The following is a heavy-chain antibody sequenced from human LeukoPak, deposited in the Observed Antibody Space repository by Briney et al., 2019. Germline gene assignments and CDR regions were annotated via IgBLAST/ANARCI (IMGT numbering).Heavy chain of an antibody. D-gene: IGHD3-9*01. Sequence: GGSLRLSCAASGFTFSNAWMSWVRQAPGKGLEWVGRIKSKTDGGTTDYAAHVKGRFTISRDDSKNTLYLQMNSLKTEDTAVYYCTTGAYYDILTGYPNDAFDIWGQGTMVTVSS. V-gene: IGHV3-15*01. CDR1: GFTFSNAW. J-gene: IGHJ3*02. CDR2: IKSKTDGGTT. CDR3: TTGAYYDILTGYPNDAFDI.